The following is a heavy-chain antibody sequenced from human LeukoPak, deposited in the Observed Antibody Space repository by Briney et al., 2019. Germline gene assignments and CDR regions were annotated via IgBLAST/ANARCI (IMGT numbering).Heavy chain of an antibody. V-gene: IGHV3-66*02. CDR3: ARGCSSGDVTAADF. CDR2: IYTGGST. D-gene: IGHD2-21*02. J-gene: IGHJ4*02. Sequence: PGGSLRLSCAASGFTVSRHYMSWVRQAPGKGLEWVSVIYTGGSTYYADSVKGRFTISRDNSKNTLYLQVNSLRVEDTAVYYCARGCSSGDVTAADFWGQGTRVTVSS. CDR1: GFTVSRHY.